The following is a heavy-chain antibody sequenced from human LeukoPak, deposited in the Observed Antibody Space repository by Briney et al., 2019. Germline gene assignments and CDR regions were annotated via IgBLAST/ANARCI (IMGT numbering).Heavy chain of an antibody. CDR1: GFTFSSYS. Sequence: PGGSLRLSCAASGFTFSSYSMNWVRQAPGKGLEWVSVIYSGGSTYYADSVKGRFTISRDNSKNTLYLQMNSLRAEDTAVYYCAREAVASFFDYWGQGTLVTVSS. CDR2: IYSGGST. J-gene: IGHJ4*02. V-gene: IGHV3-53*01. D-gene: IGHD6-19*01. CDR3: AREAVASFFDY.